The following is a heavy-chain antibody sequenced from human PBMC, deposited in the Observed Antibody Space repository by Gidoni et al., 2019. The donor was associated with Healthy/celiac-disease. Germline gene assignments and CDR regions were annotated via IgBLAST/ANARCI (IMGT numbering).Heavy chain of an antibody. Sequence: QVKLVQCGAEVKKLGAAVKVSCKASGFTSTSYGISWVRQAPGQGLEWMGWISAYNGNTNYAQKLHGRVTMTTDTSTSTAYMELRSLRSDDTAVYYCARGGAAAGPGYFQHWGQGTLVTVSS. V-gene: IGHV1-18*01. D-gene: IGHD6-13*01. J-gene: IGHJ1*01. CDR1: GFTSTSYG. CDR3: ARGGAAAGPGYFQH. CDR2: ISAYNGNT.